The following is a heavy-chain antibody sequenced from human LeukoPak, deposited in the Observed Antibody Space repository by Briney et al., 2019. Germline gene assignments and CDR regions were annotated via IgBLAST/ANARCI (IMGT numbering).Heavy chain of an antibody. V-gene: IGHV1-2*02. CDR1: GYTFVGYY. CDR3: AREYSASEH. CDR2: IDLYTGST. J-gene: IGHJ4*02. D-gene: IGHD5-12*01. Sequence: ALVKVSCKASGYTFVGYYLHWVRQAPGQGFEWMECIDLYTGSTHYAQKFQGRITVTRDTSVSTTYMELSWLTSDDTARYYCAREYSASEHWGQGTLVTVSS.